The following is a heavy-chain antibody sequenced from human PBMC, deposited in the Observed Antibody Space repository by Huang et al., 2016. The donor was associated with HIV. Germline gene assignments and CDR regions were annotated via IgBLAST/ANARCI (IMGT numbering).Heavy chain of an antibody. Sequence: VQLLESGGGLVQPGGSRRLSCAASGFTFSSYAMSWVRQAPGKGLEWVSTISGRCVSTDHADSVKGRCTTSRDNSENMLYLQMHTLRAEDTAVYYCAKGEFVGESYFDQWGQGTLVTVSS. CDR1: GFTFSSYA. V-gene: IGHV3-23*01. D-gene: IGHD3-10*01. J-gene: IGHJ4*02. CDR3: AKGEFVGESYFDQ. CDR2: ISGRCVST.